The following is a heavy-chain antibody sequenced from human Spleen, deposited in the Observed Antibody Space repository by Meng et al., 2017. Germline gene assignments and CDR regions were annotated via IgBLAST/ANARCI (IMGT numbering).Heavy chain of an antibody. CDR1: GYKFPDYY. J-gene: IGHJ4*02. CDR3: ARDEDISAAGKLFGDY. V-gene: IGHV1-2*06. D-gene: IGHD6-25*01. CDR2: INPKSGDT. Sequence: VQLVSSGVEVKKPGVPVKVSCKPSGYKFPDYYIHWVRRAPGQGLEWMGRINPKSGDTHYAQQFQARVTMTGDTSISTAYMELSGLRSDDTAMYYCARDEDISAAGKLFGDYWGQGTLVTVSS.